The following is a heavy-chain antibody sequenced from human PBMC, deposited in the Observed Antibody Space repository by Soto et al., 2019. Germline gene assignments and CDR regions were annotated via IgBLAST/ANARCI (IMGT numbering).Heavy chain of an antibody. Sequence: PGGSLRLSCVASGFNFNIYSMNWVRQAPGKGLEWVSYMTQDSKAIYYADSVKGRFTISRDNAKNSLYLQMNSLRAEDTAVYYCAREGFDIGIYDFWSGYPAYNWFDPWGQGTLVTVSS. CDR1: GFNFNIYS. J-gene: IGHJ5*02. CDR3: AREGFDIGIYDFWSGYPAYNWFDP. V-gene: IGHV3-48*04. CDR2: MTQDSKAI. D-gene: IGHD3-3*01.